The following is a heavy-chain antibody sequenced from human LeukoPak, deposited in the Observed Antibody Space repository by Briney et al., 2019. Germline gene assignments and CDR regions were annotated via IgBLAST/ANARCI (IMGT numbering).Heavy chain of an antibody. CDR1: GFTFSTFT. Sequence: GGSPRLSCAASGFTFSTFTMNWVRQAPGKGLELVSSISPNSDYIYYAASVKGRFTISRDNAKNSLYLQMNSLRAEDTAMYYCARDPIYSDNSGYWNDYWGQGTLVTVSS. V-gene: IGHV3-21*01. CDR2: ISPNSDYI. J-gene: IGHJ4*02. D-gene: IGHD3-22*01. CDR3: ARDPIYSDNSGYWNDY.